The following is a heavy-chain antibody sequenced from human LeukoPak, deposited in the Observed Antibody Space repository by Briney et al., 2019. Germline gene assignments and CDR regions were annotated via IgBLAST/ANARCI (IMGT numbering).Heavy chain of an antibody. CDR1: GYTFTSYG. D-gene: IGHD5-12*01. CDR2: ISAYNGNI. J-gene: IGHJ4*02. V-gene: IGHV1-18*01. CDR3: ARDLVATGSVGGY. Sequence: VSVKDSRKASGYTFTSYGISWVRPAPGQGLAWMGWISAYNGNINYAQKLQGRVTMTTDTSTSTAYMELRSLRSDDTAVYYCARDLVATGSVGGYWGQGTLVTVSS.